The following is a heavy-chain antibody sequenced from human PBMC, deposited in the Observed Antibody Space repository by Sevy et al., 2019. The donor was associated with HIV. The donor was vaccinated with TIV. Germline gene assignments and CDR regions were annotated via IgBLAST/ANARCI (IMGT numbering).Heavy chain of an antibody. V-gene: IGHV3-21*01. D-gene: IGHD6-13*01. J-gene: IGHJ6*02. CDR1: GFTFSSYS. CDR2: ISSSSSYI. CDR3: AREGMYSSSWYVPGAAKNYYYYGMDV. Sequence: GGSLRLSCAASGFTFSSYSMNWVRQAPGKGLEWVSSISSSSSYIYYADSVKGRFTISRDNAKNSLYLQMNSLRAEDTAVYYCAREGMYSSSWYVPGAAKNYYYYGMDVWGQGTTVTVSS.